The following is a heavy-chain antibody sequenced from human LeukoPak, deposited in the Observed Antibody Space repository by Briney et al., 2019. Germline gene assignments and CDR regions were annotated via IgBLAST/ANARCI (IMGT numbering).Heavy chain of an antibody. D-gene: IGHD6-13*01. Sequence: SETLSLTCTVSGGSISSYYWSWIRQPPGKGLGWIGYIYYSGSTNYNPSLKSRVTISVDTSKNQFSLKLSSVTAADTAVYYCARQSSSWYEINWFDPWGQGTLVTVSS. CDR1: GGSISSYY. J-gene: IGHJ5*02. V-gene: IGHV4-59*08. CDR2: IYYSGST. CDR3: ARQSSSWYEINWFDP.